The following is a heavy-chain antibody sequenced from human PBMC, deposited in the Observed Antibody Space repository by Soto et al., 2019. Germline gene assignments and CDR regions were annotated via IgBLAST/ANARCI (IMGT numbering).Heavy chain of an antibody. CDR1: GFTFSSYA. D-gene: IGHD4-4*01. CDR3: ARPLWRDDYNWGYFDL. CDR2: ISYDGSNK. J-gene: IGHJ2*01. V-gene: IGHV3-30-3*01. Sequence: QVQLVESGGGVVQPGRSLRLSCAASGFTFSSYAMHWVRQAPGKGLEWVAVISYDGSNKYYTDSVKGRFTISRDNSKNPLYLQMNSLRAEDTAGYYCARPLWRDDYNWGYFDLWGRGTLVTVSS.